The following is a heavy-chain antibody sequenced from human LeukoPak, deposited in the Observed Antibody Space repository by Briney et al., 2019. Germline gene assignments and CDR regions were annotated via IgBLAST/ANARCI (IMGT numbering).Heavy chain of an antibody. CDR1: GFIFRNYW. D-gene: IGHD3-10*01. V-gene: IGHV3-7*01. Sequence: GGSLRLSCAASGFIFRNYWMSWVRQAPGKGLEWVANIKEDGSEKDYVESVKGRFTISRDNAKNSLYLQMSSLRAEDTAVYYCARAVIIRGRLDPWGQGTLVTVSS. CDR2: IKEDGSEK. CDR3: ARAVIIRGRLDP. J-gene: IGHJ5*02.